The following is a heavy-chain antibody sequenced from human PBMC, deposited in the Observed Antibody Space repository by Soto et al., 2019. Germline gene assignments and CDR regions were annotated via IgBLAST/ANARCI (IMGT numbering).Heavy chain of an antibody. Sequence: GGSLRLSCAASGFTFSSYGMHWVRQAPGKGLEWVAVIWYDGSNKYYADSVKGRFTISRDNSKNTLYLQMNSLRAEDTAVYYCARDGGEVALDYWGQGTLVTVSS. CDR2: IWYDGSNK. CDR1: GFTFSSYG. V-gene: IGHV3-33*01. D-gene: IGHD2-15*01. CDR3: ARDGGEVALDY. J-gene: IGHJ4*02.